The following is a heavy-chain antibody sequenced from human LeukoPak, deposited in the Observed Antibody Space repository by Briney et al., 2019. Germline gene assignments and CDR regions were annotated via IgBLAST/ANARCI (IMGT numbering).Heavy chain of an antibody. Sequence: SVKVSCKASGGTFSSYAISWVRQAPGQGLEWMGGIIPIFGAANYAQKFQGRVTITADESTSTAYMELSSLRSEDTAVYYCARQHYYDSSGYSDYWGQGTLVTVSS. V-gene: IGHV1-69*01. CDR1: GGTFSSYA. CDR2: IIPIFGAA. J-gene: IGHJ4*02. CDR3: ARQHYYDSSGYSDY. D-gene: IGHD3-22*01.